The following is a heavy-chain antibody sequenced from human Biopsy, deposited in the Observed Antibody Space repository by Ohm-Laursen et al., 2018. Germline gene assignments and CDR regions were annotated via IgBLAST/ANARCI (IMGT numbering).Heavy chain of an antibody. CDR1: GGTFSSFG. Sequence: SVSVSCKASGGTFSSFGISWVRQAPGQGLEWMGEINSLFGTTNYAQTFQGRVTITADESTSTADMEVSSLRSEDTAVYYCAKRGVERGRPLAYWGQGTLVTVSS. CDR3: AKRGVERGRPLAY. D-gene: IGHD3-3*01. J-gene: IGHJ4*02. V-gene: IGHV1-69*13. CDR2: INSLFGTT.